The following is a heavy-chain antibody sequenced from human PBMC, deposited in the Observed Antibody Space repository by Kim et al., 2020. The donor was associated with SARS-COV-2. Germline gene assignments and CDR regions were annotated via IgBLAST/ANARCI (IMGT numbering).Heavy chain of an antibody. CDR2: IYYSGST. V-gene: IGHV4-59*13. Sequence: SETLSLTCTVSGGSISSYYWSWIRQPPGKGLEWIGYIYYSGSTNYNPSLKSRVTISVDTSKNQFSLKLSSVTAADTAVYYCARAETGEGLVTLWGQGTLVTVSS. D-gene: IGHD7-27*01. J-gene: IGHJ4*02. CDR3: ARAETGEGLVTL. CDR1: GGSISSYY.